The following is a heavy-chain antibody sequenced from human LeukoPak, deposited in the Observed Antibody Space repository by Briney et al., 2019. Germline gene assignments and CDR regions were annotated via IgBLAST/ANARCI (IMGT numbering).Heavy chain of an antibody. V-gene: IGHV3-74*03. D-gene: IGHD2-21*01. CDR3: IRDEALWRLAY. CDR2: IDEGGGNA. Sequence: PGGSLRLSCAASGFTFRNHWMHWVRQAPGKGLVWVSRIDEGGGNAMYADSVKGRFSISIDNAKNTVNLQMNSLRAEDTGVYFCIRDEALWRLAYWGQGTLVTVSS. J-gene: IGHJ4*02. CDR1: GFTFRNHW.